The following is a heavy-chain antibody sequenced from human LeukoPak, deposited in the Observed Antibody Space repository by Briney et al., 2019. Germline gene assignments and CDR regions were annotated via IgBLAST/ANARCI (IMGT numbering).Heavy chain of an antibody. J-gene: IGHJ4*02. CDR3: AKDRIIAVAGTGLDY. CDR2: ISGSGGST. D-gene: IGHD6-19*01. Sequence: GGSLRLSCAASGFTFSSYAMSWVRQAPGKGLEWVSAISGSGGSTYYADSVKGRFTISRDNSKNTLYLQMNSLRAEDTAVYYCAKDRIIAVAGTGLDYWGQGTLVTVSS. V-gene: IGHV3-23*01. CDR1: GFTFSSYA.